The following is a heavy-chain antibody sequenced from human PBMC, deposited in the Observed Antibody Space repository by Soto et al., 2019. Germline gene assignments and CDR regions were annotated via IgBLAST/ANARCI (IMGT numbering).Heavy chain of an antibody. Sequence: SETLSLTCAVSGGSISSGGYSWSWIRQPPGKGLEWIGNIYHSGSTYYNPSLKSRVTISVDRSKNQFSLKLSSVTAADTAVYYCARDARDYYDSSGYYAYFDYWGQGTLVTVSS. CDR3: ARDARDYYDSSGYYAYFDY. D-gene: IGHD3-22*01. CDR1: GGSISSGGYS. CDR2: IYHSGST. V-gene: IGHV4-30-2*01. J-gene: IGHJ4*02.